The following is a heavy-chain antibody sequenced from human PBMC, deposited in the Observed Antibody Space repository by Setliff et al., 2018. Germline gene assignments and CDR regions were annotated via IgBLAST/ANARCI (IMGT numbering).Heavy chain of an antibody. CDR3: ASIAARYYYGMDV. Sequence: ASVKVSCKASGGTFSSYAISWVRQAPGQGLEWMGGINTNTGNPTYAQGRVTMTRDTSTSTVYMELSSLRSEDTAVYYCASIAARYYYGMDVWGQGTTVTVSS. J-gene: IGHJ6*02. V-gene: IGHV1-18*01. D-gene: IGHD6-6*01. CDR1: GGTFSSYA. CDR2: INTNTGNP.